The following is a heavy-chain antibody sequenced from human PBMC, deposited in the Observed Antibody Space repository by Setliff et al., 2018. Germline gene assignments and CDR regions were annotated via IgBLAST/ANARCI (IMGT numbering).Heavy chain of an antibody. CDR2: INHSGIT. V-gene: IGHV4-34*01. CDR1: GGSFSGYY. J-gene: IGHJ4*02. D-gene: IGHD1-26*01. Sequence: PSETLSLTCAVYGGSFSGYYWSWIRQPPGKGLEWIGEINHSGITNYNPSLKSRVTISVDTSKNQLSLKLSSVTAADTAVYYCARSQSGSCSDYWGQGTLVTVSS. CDR3: ARSQSGSCSDY.